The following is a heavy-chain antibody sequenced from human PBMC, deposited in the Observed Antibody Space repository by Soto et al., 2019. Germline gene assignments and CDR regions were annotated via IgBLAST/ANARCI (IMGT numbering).Heavy chain of an antibody. CDR3: ARRPGGQLQPKALGMDV. V-gene: IGHV1-69*01. CDR1: GGTFSSYA. CDR2: IIPIFGTA. Sequence: QVQLVQSGAEVKKPGSSVKVSCKASGGTFSSYAISWVRQAPGQGLEWMGGIIPIFGTANYAQKFQGRVTITADESTSTAYMELSSLRSEDTAVYYCARRPGGQLQPKALGMDVWGQGTTVTVSS. J-gene: IGHJ6*02. D-gene: IGHD4-4*01.